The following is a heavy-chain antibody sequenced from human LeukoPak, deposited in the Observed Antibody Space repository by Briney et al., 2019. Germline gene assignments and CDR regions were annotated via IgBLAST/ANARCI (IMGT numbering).Heavy chain of an antibody. J-gene: IGHJ4*02. CDR3: AKANRRSKAYFTFGGVIVIFDY. V-gene: IGHV3-23*01. CDR1: GFTFSSYA. Sequence: PGGSLRLSCAASGFTFSSYAMSWVRQAPGKGLEWVSAISGSGGSTYYADSVKGRFTISRDNSKNTLYLQMNSLRAEDTAVYYCAKANRRSKAYFTFGGVIVIFDYWGQGTLVTVSS. D-gene: IGHD3-16*02. CDR2: ISGSGGST.